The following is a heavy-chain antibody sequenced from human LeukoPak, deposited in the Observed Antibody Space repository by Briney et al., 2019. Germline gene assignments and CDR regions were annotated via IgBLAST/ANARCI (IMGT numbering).Heavy chain of an antibody. D-gene: IGHD5-18*01. J-gene: IGHJ4*02. CDR3: ARVLRGYSYGYVLYDY. Sequence: SETLSPTCAVYGGSFSGYYWSWIRQPPGKGLEWIGEINHSGSTNYNPSLKSRVTISVDTSKNQFSLKLSSVTAADTAVYYCARVLRGYSYGYVLYDYWGQGTLVTVSS. V-gene: IGHV4-34*01. CDR1: GGSFSGYY. CDR2: INHSGST.